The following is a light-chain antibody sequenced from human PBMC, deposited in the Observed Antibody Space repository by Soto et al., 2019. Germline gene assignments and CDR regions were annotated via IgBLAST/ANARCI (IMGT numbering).Light chain of an antibody. CDR3: QTWGTGIV. CDR2: LNSDGSH. J-gene: IGLJ2*01. V-gene: IGLV4-69*01. CDR1: SGHTTYA. Sequence: QLVLTQSPSASASLGASVKLTCTLSSGHTTYAIAWYQQQPKKGPRYLIKLNSDGSHTKGDGIPDRFPGSSSGAERYLSISSLQSEDEADYYCQTWGTGIVFGGGTKLTVL.